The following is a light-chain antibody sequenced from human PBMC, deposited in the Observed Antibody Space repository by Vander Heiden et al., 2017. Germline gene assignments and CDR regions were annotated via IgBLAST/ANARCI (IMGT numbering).Light chain of an antibody. CDR1: SGSIASNY. V-gene: IGLV6-57*01. Sequence: KFMLTQPHSVSESPGKTVIISCTRSSGSIASNYVQWYQQRPGSSPTMVIYENIERPSEVPDRFSGSIDSSSNSASLPISGLTTEDEADYYCQSADSTDRVFGGGTKVTVL. CDR2: ENI. J-gene: IGLJ3*02. CDR3: QSADSTDRV.